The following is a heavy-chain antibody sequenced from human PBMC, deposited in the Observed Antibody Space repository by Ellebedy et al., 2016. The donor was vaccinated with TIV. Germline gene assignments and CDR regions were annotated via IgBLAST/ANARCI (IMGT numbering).Heavy chain of an antibody. Sequence: PGGSLRLSCAASGFSFSTYWMHWVRQAPGKGLVWVSCISSDGSSIRYADSARARFTISRDNARNTLYLQMNSLRAEDTAVYYCARAARVFGVVITPLFDYWGQGTLVTVSS. D-gene: IGHD3-3*01. J-gene: IGHJ4*02. CDR1: GFSFSTYW. CDR2: ISSDGSSI. CDR3: ARAARVFGVVITPLFDY. V-gene: IGHV3-74*01.